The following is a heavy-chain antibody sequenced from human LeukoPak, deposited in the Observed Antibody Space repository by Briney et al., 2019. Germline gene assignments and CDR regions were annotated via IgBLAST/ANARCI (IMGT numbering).Heavy chain of an antibody. CDR2: IYPGDSDT. CDR1: GYRFTDYW. D-gene: IGHD1-7*01. J-gene: IGHJ6*02. V-gene: IGHV5-51*01. Sequence: GGSLKISCKGFGYRFTDYWIGWVRQMPGKGLEWMGIIYPGDSDTRYSPSFQGQVTISADKSINTAHLQWSSLKASDTAMYYCARGAAGTTPDYYYFGLDVWGQGTTVRVSS. CDR3: ARGAAGTTPDYYYFGLDV.